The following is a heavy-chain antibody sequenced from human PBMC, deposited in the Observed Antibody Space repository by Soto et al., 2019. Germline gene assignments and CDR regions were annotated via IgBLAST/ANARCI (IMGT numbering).Heavy chain of an antibody. V-gene: IGHV4-39*01. D-gene: IGHD6-13*01. CDR2: IYYSGDT. CDR1: GGSIRSSNYY. Sequence: SETLSLTCTVSGGSIRSSNYYWAWVRQPPGKGLEWIANIYYSGDTYFHPSLRSRLTVSVDTSKNQFSLKLGSLTAADTAMYYCASLQVPGNFDYWGQGTLVTVSS. J-gene: IGHJ4*02. CDR3: ASLQVPGNFDY.